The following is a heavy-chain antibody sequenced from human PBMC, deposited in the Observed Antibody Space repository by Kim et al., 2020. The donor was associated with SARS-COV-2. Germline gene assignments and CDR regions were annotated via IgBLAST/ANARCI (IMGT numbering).Heavy chain of an antibody. D-gene: IGHD3-16*01. CDR3: ARWPRGGLFYY. CDR2: T. V-gene: IGHV4-34*01. Sequence: TTYNPSLKSRVTISVDTSKNQFSLKLSSVTAADTAVYYCARWPRGGLFYYWGQGTLVTVSS. J-gene: IGHJ4*02.